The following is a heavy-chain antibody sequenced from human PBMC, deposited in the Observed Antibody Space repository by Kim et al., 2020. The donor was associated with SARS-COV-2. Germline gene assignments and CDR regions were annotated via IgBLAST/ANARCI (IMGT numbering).Heavy chain of an antibody. J-gene: IGHJ4*02. Sequence: TYYSPSLKSRVTLSVDTSKNQFSLKLSSVTAADTAVYYCARAGGDYYFDYWGQGTLVTVSS. D-gene: IGHD4-17*01. CDR3: ARAGGDYYFDY. CDR2: T. V-gene: IGHV4-31*02.